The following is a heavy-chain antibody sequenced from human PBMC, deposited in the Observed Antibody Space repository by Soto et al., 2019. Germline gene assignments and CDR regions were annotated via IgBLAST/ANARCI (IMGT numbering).Heavy chain of an antibody. V-gene: IGHV3-49*03. D-gene: IGHD3-16*01. CDR3: TRDGVQSTDFDYRYYGLDV. Sequence: PGGSLRLSCRGSGFSFGDYAINWFRQSPGKGLECVGFIRSKAYGGTIEYAASVKGRFSISRDDSKSIAYLQMNSLRTDDTAVYYCTRDGVQSTDFDYRYYGLDVWGPGTTVTVSS. CDR1: GFSFGDYA. J-gene: IGHJ6*02. CDR2: IRSKAYGGTI.